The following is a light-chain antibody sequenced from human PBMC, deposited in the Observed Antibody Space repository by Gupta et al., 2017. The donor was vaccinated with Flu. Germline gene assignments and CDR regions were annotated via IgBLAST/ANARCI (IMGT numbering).Light chain of an antibody. CDR3: CSYASNTHYV. CDR1: SSDVGGYNF. J-gene: IGLJ1*01. V-gene: IGLV2-23*01. Sequence: QSALTQPASVSGSAGQSITISCTGTSSDVGGYNFVSWYQQDPGKAPKLLIYEDTKRPSGVSERFSGSKSGNTASLTISGLQAGDEADYYCCSYASNTHYVFGSGTKVTVI. CDR2: EDT.